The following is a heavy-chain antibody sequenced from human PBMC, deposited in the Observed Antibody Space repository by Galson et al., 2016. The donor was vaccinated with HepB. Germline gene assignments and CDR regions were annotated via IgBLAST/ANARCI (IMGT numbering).Heavy chain of an antibody. D-gene: IGHD3-9*01. Sequence: SLRLSCAVSGLTFSSYWMSWVRQAPGKGLEWEANIKEDGSEKYYVDSVEGRFTVSRDNAKNSLYLQMSSLRAEDTDVYYCAGDHMTGFDYWGQGTLVTVSS. CDR2: IKEDGSEK. V-gene: IGHV3-7*01. J-gene: IGHJ4*02. CDR1: GLTFSSYW. CDR3: AGDHMTGFDY.